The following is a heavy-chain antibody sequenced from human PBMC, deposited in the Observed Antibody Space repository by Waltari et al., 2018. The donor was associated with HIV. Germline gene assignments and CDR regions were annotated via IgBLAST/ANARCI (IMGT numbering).Heavy chain of an antibody. CDR2: IWYDGSYK. CDR1: GFTFRSFG. Sequence: QVQLVESGGGVVQPGRYLRISCAASGFTFRSFGMRWVREAPGKGLEWVAFIWYDGSYKYYADSVKGRFTISRDNSKNTLYLQMSSLRAEDTAVYYCARDPAPYYDILTGYNAYYFDYWGQGTLVTVSS. CDR3: ARDPAPYYDILTGYNAYYFDY. V-gene: IGHV3-33*01. J-gene: IGHJ4*02. D-gene: IGHD3-9*01.